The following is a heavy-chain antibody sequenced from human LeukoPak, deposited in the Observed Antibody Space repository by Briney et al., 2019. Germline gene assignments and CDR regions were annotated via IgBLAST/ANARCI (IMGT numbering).Heavy chain of an antibody. CDR3: AKEPHYYGSGSYLDH. CDR1: GFTFTSYA. J-gene: IGHJ4*02. CDR2: ISGGGGTT. V-gene: IGHV3-23*01. D-gene: IGHD3-10*01. Sequence: PGGSLRLSCAASGFTFTSYAMSWVRQAPGKGLEWVSAISGGGGTTYFADSVKGRFTISRDNSYNTLYLQMNSLRVEDTAVYYCAKEPHYYGSGSYLDHWGQGTLVTVSS.